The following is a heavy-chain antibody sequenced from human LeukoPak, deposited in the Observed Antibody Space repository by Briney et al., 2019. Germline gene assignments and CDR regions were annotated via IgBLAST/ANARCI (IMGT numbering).Heavy chain of an antibody. CDR3: AKGHYTDV. CDR2: ISYDGNNK. Sequence: GGSLRLSCAASGFTFSSYAMHWVRQAPGKGLEWVAVISYDGNNKYYADSVKGRFTISRDNSKNTLYLQMNSLRAEDTAVYYCAKGHYTDVWGKGTTVTVSS. V-gene: IGHV3-30*04. J-gene: IGHJ6*03. CDR1: GFTFSSYA.